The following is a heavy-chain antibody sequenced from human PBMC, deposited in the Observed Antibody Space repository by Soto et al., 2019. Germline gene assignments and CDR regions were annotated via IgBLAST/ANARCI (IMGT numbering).Heavy chain of an antibody. D-gene: IGHD2-2*01. Sequence: ASVKVSCKASGYTFTSYGITWVRQAPGQGPEWMGFISTHNGNTNYAQKFQDRVTMTRDTSTGTAYMELRSLGSDDTALYYCERFKVVPCASWLAXRGQGTSVTVSX. CDR3: ERFKVVPCASWLAX. J-gene: IGHJ4*02. CDR1: GYTFTSYG. CDR2: ISTHNGNT. V-gene: IGHV1-18*04.